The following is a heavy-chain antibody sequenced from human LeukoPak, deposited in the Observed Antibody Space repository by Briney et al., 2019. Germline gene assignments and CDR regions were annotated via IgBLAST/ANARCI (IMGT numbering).Heavy chain of an antibody. CDR3: ARDHLWFGEGYFDY. CDR1: GYTFTSYG. Sequence: ASVKVSCKASGYTFTSYGINWVRQAPGQGLEWMGWISAYNSNTHYAQKLQGRVTMTTDTSTSTAYMELRSLRSDDTAVYYCARDHLWFGEGYFDYWGQGTLVTVSS. J-gene: IGHJ4*02. V-gene: IGHV1-18*01. D-gene: IGHD3-10*01. CDR2: ISAYNSNT.